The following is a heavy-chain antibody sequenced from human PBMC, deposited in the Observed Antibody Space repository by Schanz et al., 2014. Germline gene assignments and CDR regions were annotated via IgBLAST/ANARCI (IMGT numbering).Heavy chain of an antibody. CDR1: GYTFTSYY. Sequence: QVQLVQSGAEVKKPGVSVKVSCKASGYTFTSYYMHWVRQAPGQGLEWMGIINPSGGSTSYAQKFQGRVTMTRDTSANTVYMELSSLRSEDTAVYYCAKVDRTRYYAMDVWGQGTTVTVSS. CDR2: INPSGGST. CDR3: AKVDRTRYYAMDV. J-gene: IGHJ6*02. V-gene: IGHV1-46*01. D-gene: IGHD3-9*01.